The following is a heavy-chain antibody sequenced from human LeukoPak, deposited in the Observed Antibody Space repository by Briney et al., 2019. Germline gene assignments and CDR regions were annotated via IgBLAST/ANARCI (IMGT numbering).Heavy chain of an antibody. V-gene: IGHV6-1*01. J-gene: IGHJ4*02. CDR1: GDSVSSNGVA. D-gene: IGHD5-12*01. Sequence: SQTLSLTCAISGDSVSSNGVAWIWIRQSPSRGLEWLGRTYFRSMWYNDYALSVKSRVTINPDTSKNQFSLQLSSVTAADTAVYYCARGRGGYDRQWLARYYFDYWGQGTLVTVSS. CDR2: TYFRSMWYN. CDR3: ARGRGGYDRQWLARYYFDY.